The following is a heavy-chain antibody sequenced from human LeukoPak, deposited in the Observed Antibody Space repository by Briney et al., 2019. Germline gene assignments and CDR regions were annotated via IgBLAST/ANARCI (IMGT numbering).Heavy chain of an antibody. CDR1: GGSINKGGYS. CDR2: IYHSEST. D-gene: IGHD3-22*01. J-gene: IGHJ3*02. CDR3: ARVPFDYYDSDDYYYHDAFDI. Sequence: AQTLSLTCAVAGGSINKGGYSWSWIRQPPGKGLEWIGYIYHSESTYYNRSLKNRVTISIDRSKNQLSLNLSSVTAADTAVYYCARVPFDYYDSDDYYYHDAFDIWGQGTMVTVSS. V-gene: IGHV4-30-2*01.